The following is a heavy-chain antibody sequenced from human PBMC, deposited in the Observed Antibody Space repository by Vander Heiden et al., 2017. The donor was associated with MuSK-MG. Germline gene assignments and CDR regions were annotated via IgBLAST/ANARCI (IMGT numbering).Heavy chain of an antibody. CDR2: IYYSGST. CDR1: GGSISSYY. J-gene: IGHJ3*02. Sequence: QVQLQESGPGLVKPSETLSLTCTVSGGSISSYYWSWIRQPPGKGLEWIGYIYYSGSTNYNPALKSRVTISVDTSKNQFSLKLRSVTAADTAVYYCASTATTNSDAFDIWGQGTMVTVSS. D-gene: IGHD2-15*01. CDR3: ASTATTNSDAFDI. V-gene: IGHV4-59*08.